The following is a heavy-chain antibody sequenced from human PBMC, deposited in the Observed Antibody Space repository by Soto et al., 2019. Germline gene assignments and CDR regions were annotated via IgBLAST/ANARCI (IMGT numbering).Heavy chain of an antibody. CDR3: ARDNAVGATTGSSFHY. CDR1: GFTFSTYW. J-gene: IGHJ4*02. D-gene: IGHD1-26*01. CDR2: INQDGSEK. Sequence: GGSLRLSCAASGFTFSTYWMTWVRQAPGKGLEWVANINQDGSEKYYVDSVKGRFTTSRDNNKNSLFLQMSSLRAEDTALYYCARDNAVGATTGSSFHYWGQGTLVTVSS. V-gene: IGHV3-7*01.